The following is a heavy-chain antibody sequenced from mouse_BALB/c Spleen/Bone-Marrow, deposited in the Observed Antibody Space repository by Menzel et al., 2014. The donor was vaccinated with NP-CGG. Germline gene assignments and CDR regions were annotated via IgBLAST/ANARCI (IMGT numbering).Heavy chain of an antibody. CDR3: ARNLFAINSLGY. V-gene: IGHV1S135*01. D-gene: IGHD1-1*01. CDR2: IDPYYGGT. J-gene: IGHJ3*01. Sequence: EVQLQQSGPELEKPGASVKISCKASGYSFTGYNMNWVKQSDGRSLEWIGNIDPYYGGTSYNQKFRGKATLTVDKSSSTAYMQSTSLTSEGSAVYYCARNLFAINSLGYWGPGTLVTVSA. CDR1: GYSFTGYN.